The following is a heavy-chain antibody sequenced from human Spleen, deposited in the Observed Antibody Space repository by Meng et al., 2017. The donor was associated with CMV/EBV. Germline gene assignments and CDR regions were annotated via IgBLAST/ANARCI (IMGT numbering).Heavy chain of an antibody. Sequence: GESLKISCAVSGFTVSTTYMSWVRQAPGKGLEWVGRIRSKANSYATAYAASVKGRFTISRDDSKNTAYLQMNSLKTEDTAVYYCTRPYCSSTSCSSGYWGQGTLVTVSS. CDR2: IRSKANSYAT. J-gene: IGHJ4*02. CDR1: GFTVSTTY. CDR3: TRPYCSSTSCSSGY. D-gene: IGHD2-2*01. V-gene: IGHV3-73*01.